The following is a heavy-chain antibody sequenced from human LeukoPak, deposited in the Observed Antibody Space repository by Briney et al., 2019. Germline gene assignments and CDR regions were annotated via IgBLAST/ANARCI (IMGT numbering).Heavy chain of an antibody. CDR3: TRITSSSRSDY. V-gene: IGHV3-72*01. Sequence: GGTLRLSCAASGFTFSDHYMDWVRQAPGKGLEWVGRIRNKANSNSAEYAASVKGRFTISRDDSQSSLYLQMNSLKTEDTAVYYCTRITSSSRSDYWGQGTLVTVSS. CDR2: IRNKANSNSA. CDR1: GFTFSDHY. J-gene: IGHJ4*02.